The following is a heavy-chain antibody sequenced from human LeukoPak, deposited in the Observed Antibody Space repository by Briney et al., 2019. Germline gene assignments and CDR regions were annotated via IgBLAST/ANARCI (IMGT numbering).Heavy chain of an antibody. CDR2: ISAYNGNT. J-gene: IGHJ4*02. D-gene: IGHD2-2*02. Sequence: ASVKVSCKASGYTFTSYGISWVRQAPGQGLEWMGWISAYNGNTNYAQKLQGRVTMTTDTSTSTAYMELRSLRSDDTAVYYCASGYCSSTSCYTPPFDYWGQGTLVTVSS. V-gene: IGHV1-18*01. CDR1: GYTFTSYG. CDR3: ASGYCSSTSCYTPPFDY.